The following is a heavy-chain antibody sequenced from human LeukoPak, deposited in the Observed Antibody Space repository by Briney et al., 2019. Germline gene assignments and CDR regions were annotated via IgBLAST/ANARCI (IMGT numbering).Heavy chain of an antibody. Sequence: GGSLRLSCTASGFTFSSYGMHWVRQAPGKGLEWVAVIWYDGSNKYYADSVKGRFTISRDNSKNTLYLQMNSLRAEDTAVYYCGAVGATSPFDYWGQGTLVTVSS. CDR1: GFTFSSYG. V-gene: IGHV3-33*01. CDR2: IWYDGSNK. J-gene: IGHJ4*02. CDR3: GAVGATSPFDY. D-gene: IGHD1-26*01.